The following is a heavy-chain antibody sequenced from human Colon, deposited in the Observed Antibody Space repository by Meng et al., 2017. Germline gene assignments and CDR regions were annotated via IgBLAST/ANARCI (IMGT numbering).Heavy chain of an antibody. CDR1: GYTFTTYG. V-gene: IGHV1-18*01. D-gene: IGHD4-17*01. CDR2: ISTYDDNT. Sequence: QVQLVQSGAEVKKPGASVKVSCKASGYTFTTYGISWMRQAPGQGLVWMGWISTYDDNTNYVEKFRGRVTMTTDTSTNTAYMELRSLRSDDTAVYYCARDNPGDYVWDYWGQGTLVTVSS. J-gene: IGHJ4*02. CDR3: ARDNPGDYVWDY.